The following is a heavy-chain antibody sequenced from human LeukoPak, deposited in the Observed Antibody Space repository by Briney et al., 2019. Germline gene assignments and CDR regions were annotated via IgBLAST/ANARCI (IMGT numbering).Heavy chain of an antibody. CDR3: ARTTVVSRYFDY. V-gene: IGHV3-53*01. J-gene: IGHJ4*02. CDR2: IYSGGST. D-gene: IGHD4-23*01. Sequence: GGSLRLSCAASGFTVSSNYMSWVRQAPGKGLEWVSVIYSGGSTYYADSVKGRFTISRDNSKNTLYLQMNSLRAEDTAVHYCARTTVVSRYFDYWGQGTLVTVSS. CDR1: GFTVSSNY.